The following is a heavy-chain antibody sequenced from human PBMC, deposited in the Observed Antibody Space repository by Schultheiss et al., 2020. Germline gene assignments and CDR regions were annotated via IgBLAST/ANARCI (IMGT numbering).Heavy chain of an antibody. CDR2: IYYSGST. V-gene: IGHV4-61*01. Sequence: SQTLSLTCVVSGFSISSGYYWSWIRQPPGKGLEWIGYIYYSGSTNYNPSLKSRVTISVDKSKNQFSLKLSSVTAADTAVYYCARDSYSSSWSYYYYGMDVWGQGTTVTVSS. CDR3: ARDSYSSSWSYYYYGMDV. J-gene: IGHJ6*02. CDR1: GFSISSGYY. D-gene: IGHD6-13*01.